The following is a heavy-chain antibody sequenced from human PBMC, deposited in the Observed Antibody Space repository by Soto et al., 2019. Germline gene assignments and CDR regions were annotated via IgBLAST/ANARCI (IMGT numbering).Heavy chain of an antibody. D-gene: IGHD1-26*01. CDR3: ARDQGVGATKYYYYYGMDV. Sequence: GGSLRLSCAASGFTFSSYSMNWVRQAPGKGLEWVSYISSSSSTIYYADSVKGRFTISRDNAKNSLYLQMSSLRDEDTAVYYCARDQGVGATKYYYYYGMDVWGQGTTVTVSS. CDR2: ISSSSSTI. CDR1: GFTFSSYS. V-gene: IGHV3-48*02. J-gene: IGHJ6*02.